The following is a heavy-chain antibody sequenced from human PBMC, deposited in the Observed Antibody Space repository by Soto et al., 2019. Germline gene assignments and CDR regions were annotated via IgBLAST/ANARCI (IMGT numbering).Heavy chain of an antibody. J-gene: IGHJ3*02. V-gene: IGHV1-2*04. CDR1: GDTFTGYY. CDR3: ARDRNYDFWSGYLGPHDAFDI. Sequence: ASVKVSCKASGDTFTGYYMHWVRQAPGQGLEWMGWINPNSGVTKYAQKFQGWVTMTRDTSTRTAYMQLSSLRSDDTAVYYCARDRNYDFWSGYLGPHDAFDIWGQGTMVTVSS. D-gene: IGHD3-3*01. CDR2: INPNSGVT.